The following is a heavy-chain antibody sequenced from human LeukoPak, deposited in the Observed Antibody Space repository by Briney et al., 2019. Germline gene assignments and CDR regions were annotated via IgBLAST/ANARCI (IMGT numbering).Heavy chain of an antibody. CDR2: INPNSGGT. J-gene: IGHJ4*02. D-gene: IGHD3-10*01. CDR1: GYTFTGYY. Sequence: ASVKVSCKASGYTFTGYYMHWVRQAPGQGLEWMGWINPNSGGTNYAQKFQGRVTMTRDTSISTAYMELSRLRSDDTAVYYCARCLWFGELVIDYWGQGTLVTIS. CDR3: ARCLWFGELVIDY. V-gene: IGHV1-2*02.